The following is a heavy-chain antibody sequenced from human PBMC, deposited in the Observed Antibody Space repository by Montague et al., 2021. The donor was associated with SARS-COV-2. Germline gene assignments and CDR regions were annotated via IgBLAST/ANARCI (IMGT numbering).Heavy chain of an antibody. V-gene: IGHV4-39*07. Sequence: SETLSPTCTVSGGSISSSSYYWGWIRQPPGKGLEWIGNIYYRGSTYYNPSLKSRVTISVDTSKNQFSLKLSSVTAADTAVYYCALVGPTFEIWGQGTMVTVSS. J-gene: IGHJ3*02. CDR3: ALVGPTFEI. CDR1: GGSISSSSYY. D-gene: IGHD2-15*01. CDR2: IYYRGST.